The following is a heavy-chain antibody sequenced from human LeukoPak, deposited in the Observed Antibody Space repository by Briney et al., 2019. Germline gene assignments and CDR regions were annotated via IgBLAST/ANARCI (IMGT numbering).Heavy chain of an antibody. V-gene: IGHV5-10-1*01. J-gene: IGHJ5*02. D-gene: IGHD6-13*01. CDR2: IDPSDSYT. CDR3: ARQGGIPFDP. Sequence: NPGESLKISCKVSGYSFPSYWISWVRQMPGKGLEWMGTIDPSDSYTNYSPSFQGHVTISADKSISTAYLQWSTLKASDTAMYYCARQGGIPFDPWGQGTLVTVPS. CDR1: GYSFPSYW.